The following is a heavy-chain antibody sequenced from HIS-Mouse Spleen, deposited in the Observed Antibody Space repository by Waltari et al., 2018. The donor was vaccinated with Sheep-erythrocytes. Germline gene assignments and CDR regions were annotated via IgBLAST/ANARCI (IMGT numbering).Heavy chain of an antibody. V-gene: IGHV3-48*01. J-gene: IGHJ4*02. Sequence: EVQLVESGGGLVQPGGSLRLSCAASGFTFSRYSMNWVRQAPGKGLGGVSYSSSSSSTIYDADAVKGRFTISSDNAKNSLYLQMNSLRAEDTAVYYCARDPYEVGWYDYWGQGTLVTVSS. CDR1: GFTFSRYS. D-gene: IGHD6-19*01. CDR3: ARDPYEVGWYDY. CDR2: SSSSSSTI.